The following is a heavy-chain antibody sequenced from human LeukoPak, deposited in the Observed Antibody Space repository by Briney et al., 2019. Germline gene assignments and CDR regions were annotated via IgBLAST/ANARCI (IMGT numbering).Heavy chain of an antibody. CDR1: GFTLSTYA. Sequence: PGGSLRLSCAASGFTLSTYALSWVRQAPGKGLEWVSGITGSGGSTYYADSVKGRFTISSDNSKNTLYLQMNSLRADDTAVYYCATDKAYGYDSWGQGTLVTVSS. V-gene: IGHV3-23*01. D-gene: IGHD2-8*01. CDR3: ATDKAYGYDS. CDR2: ITGSGGST. J-gene: IGHJ5*01.